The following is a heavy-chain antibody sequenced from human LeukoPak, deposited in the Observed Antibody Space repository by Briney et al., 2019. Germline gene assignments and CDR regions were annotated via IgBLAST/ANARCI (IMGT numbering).Heavy chain of an antibody. V-gene: IGHV3-48*02. J-gene: IGHJ3*02. CDR3: AVDAWDLPLDAFDI. Sequence: GWSLILSYAASGFTFSNYNMNWVREAPGKGLEWVSFISSGSSSTIYYADSVKGRFTISRDIAKNSLYLQMNSLRDEDTAVYYCAVDAWDLPLDAFDIWGQGTTVTVSS. CDR2: ISSGSSSTI. D-gene: IGHD1-26*01. CDR1: GFTFSNYN.